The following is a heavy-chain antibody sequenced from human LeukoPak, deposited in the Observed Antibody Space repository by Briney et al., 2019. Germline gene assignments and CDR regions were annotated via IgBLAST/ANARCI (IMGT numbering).Heavy chain of an antibody. D-gene: IGHD6-13*01. CDR2: IYSGGGT. CDR1: GFTVSSNY. CDR3: ARGRTGQQLEIDY. J-gene: IGHJ4*02. Sequence: PGGSLRLSCAASGFTVSSNYMSWVRQAPGKGLEWVSVIYSGGGTYYADSVKGRFTISRDNSKNTLYLQMNSLRAEDTAVYYCARGRTGQQLEIDYWGQGTLVTVSS. V-gene: IGHV3-66*01.